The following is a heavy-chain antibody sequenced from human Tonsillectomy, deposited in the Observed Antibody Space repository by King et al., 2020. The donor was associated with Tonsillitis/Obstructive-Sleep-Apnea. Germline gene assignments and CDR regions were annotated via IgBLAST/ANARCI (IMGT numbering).Heavy chain of an antibody. V-gene: IGHV3-21*01. Sequence: VQLVESGGGLVKPGGSLRLSCAASGFTFSDYGMNWVRQAPGKGLEWVSSISSSASYINYVDSVKGRFTISRDNAKNSLYLQMNSLRAEETAVYYCAREHSRGWFLGGQGTLVTVSS. J-gene: IGHJ4*02. CDR3: AREHSRGWFL. CDR2: ISSSASYI. CDR1: GFTFSDYG. D-gene: IGHD6-19*01.